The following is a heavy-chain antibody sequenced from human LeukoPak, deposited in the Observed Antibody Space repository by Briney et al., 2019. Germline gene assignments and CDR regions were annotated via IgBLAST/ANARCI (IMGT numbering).Heavy chain of an antibody. CDR1: GGSISSYY. CDR2: IYTSGST. Sequence: SETLSLTCTVSGGSISSYYWSWIRQPAGKGLEWIGRIYTSGSTNYNPSLKSRVTMSVDTSKNQFSLKLSSVTAADTAVYYCARENYDFWSGYYKKSNAFDIWGQGTMVTVSS. V-gene: IGHV4-4*07. CDR3: ARENYDFWSGYYKKSNAFDI. J-gene: IGHJ3*02. D-gene: IGHD3-3*01.